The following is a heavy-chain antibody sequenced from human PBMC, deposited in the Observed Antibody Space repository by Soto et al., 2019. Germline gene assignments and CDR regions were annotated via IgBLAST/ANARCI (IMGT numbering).Heavy chain of an antibody. D-gene: IGHD1-7*01. Sequence: GGSLRLSCAASGFTFSSYEMNWVRQAPGKGLEWVSYISSSGSTIYYADSVKGRFTISRDNAKNSLYLQMNSLRAEDTAVYYCARDRGNWNYEDYYGMDVWGQGTTVTVSS. CDR1: GFTFSSYE. V-gene: IGHV3-48*03. CDR2: ISSSGSTI. J-gene: IGHJ6*02. CDR3: ARDRGNWNYEDYYGMDV.